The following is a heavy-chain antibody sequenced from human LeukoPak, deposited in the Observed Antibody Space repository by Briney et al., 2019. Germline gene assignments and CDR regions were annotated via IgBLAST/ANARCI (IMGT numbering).Heavy chain of an antibody. CDR1: GGSVSSSSYY. CDR3: ARDGE. Sequence: PSETLSLTCSVSGGSVSSSSYYWGWIRQPPGKGLEWIGSIYYSGSTYYNPSLKSRVTISVDTSKNQFSLKLSSVTAADTAVYYCARDGEWGQGTLVTVSS. V-gene: IGHV4-39*07. CDR2: IYYSGST. D-gene: IGHD3-10*01. J-gene: IGHJ4*02.